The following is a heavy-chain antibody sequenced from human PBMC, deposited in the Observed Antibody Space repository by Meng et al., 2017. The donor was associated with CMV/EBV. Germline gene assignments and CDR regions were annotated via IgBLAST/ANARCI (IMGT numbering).Heavy chain of an antibody. CDR2: IDIYGTQR. D-gene: IGHD3-10*01. J-gene: IGHJ4*02. V-gene: IGHV3-30*02. Sequence: LSLTCAAPEFIFNYYGMHWLRQAPGKGLEWLSFIDIYGTQRHNADIVWGRFIVSKDKSKNTVFLEMNSLRVGDTAVYYCVGHQGGPRDGVRLVWGQGTQVTASS. CDR3: VGHQGGPRDGVRLV. CDR1: EFIFNYYG.